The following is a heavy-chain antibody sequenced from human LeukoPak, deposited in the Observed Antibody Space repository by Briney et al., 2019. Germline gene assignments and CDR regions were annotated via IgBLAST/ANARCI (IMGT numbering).Heavy chain of an antibody. Sequence: KTGGSLRLSCAASGFTFSDYYMSWIRQAPGKGLEWVSYISSSGSTIYYADSVKGRFTISRDNAKNSLYLQMNSLRAEDTAVYYCARDSHHYVLIMDVWGKGTTVTVSS. CDR2: ISSSGSTI. V-gene: IGHV3-11*01. CDR3: ARDSHHYVLIMDV. CDR1: GFTFSDYY. J-gene: IGHJ6*04. D-gene: IGHD2-8*01.